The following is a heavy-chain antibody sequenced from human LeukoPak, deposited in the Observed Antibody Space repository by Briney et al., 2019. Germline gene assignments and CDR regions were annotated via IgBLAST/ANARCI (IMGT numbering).Heavy chain of an antibody. J-gene: IGHJ5*02. CDR3: AKGRSNYGYNWFDP. CDR1: GFTFSSYA. Sequence: PGGSLRLSCAASGFTFSSYAMSWVRQAPGKGLEWVSAISGSGGSTYYADSVKGRFTISRDNSENTLYLQMNSLRAEDTAVYYCAKGRSNYGYNWFDPWGQGTLVTVSS. V-gene: IGHV3-23*01. CDR2: ISGSGGST. D-gene: IGHD4-11*01.